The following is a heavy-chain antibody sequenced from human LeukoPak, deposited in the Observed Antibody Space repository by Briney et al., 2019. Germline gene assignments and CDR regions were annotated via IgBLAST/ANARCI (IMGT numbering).Heavy chain of an antibody. V-gene: IGHV3-53*01. Sequence: PSGTLSLTCAVYGGSFSGYYWSWVRQAPGKGLEWVSLIYSGGSTYYADSVKGRFTISRDNSKNTLYLQMNSLRAEDTAVYSCARSSGYSYGYEKFDYWGQGTLVTVSS. CDR2: IYSGGST. CDR3: ARSSGYSYGYEKFDY. D-gene: IGHD5-18*01. J-gene: IGHJ4*02. CDR1: GGSFSGYY.